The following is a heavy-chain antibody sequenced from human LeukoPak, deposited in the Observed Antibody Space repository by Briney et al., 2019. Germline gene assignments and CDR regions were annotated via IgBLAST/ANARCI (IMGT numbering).Heavy chain of an antibody. Sequence: ASVKVSCKASGYTFTSYGISWVRQAPGQGLEWMGWISAYNGNTNYAQKLQGRVTMTTDTSTSTAYMELSSLRSEDTAVYYCARDREAAAGNYFDYWGQGTLVTVSS. CDR2: ISAYNGNT. V-gene: IGHV1-18*01. CDR1: GYTFTSYG. D-gene: IGHD6-13*01. J-gene: IGHJ4*02. CDR3: ARDREAAAGNYFDY.